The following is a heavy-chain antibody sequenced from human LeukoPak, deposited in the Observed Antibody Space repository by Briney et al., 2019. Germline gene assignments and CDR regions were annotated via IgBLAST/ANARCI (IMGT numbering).Heavy chain of an antibody. J-gene: IGHJ4*02. CDR3: ARDGAAAGAVDY. Sequence: PGGSLRLSCAASGFTFSDHYMSWIRQAPGKGLEWVSGINWNGGSTGYADSVKGRFTISRDNAKNSLYLQMNSLRAEDTALYHCARDGAAAGAVDYWGQGTLVTVSS. D-gene: IGHD6-13*01. CDR1: GFTFSDHY. CDR2: INWNGGST. V-gene: IGHV3-20*01.